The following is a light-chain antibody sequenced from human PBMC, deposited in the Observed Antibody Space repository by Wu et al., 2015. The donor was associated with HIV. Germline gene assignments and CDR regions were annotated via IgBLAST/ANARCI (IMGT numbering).Light chain of an antibody. CDR1: QSVGNS. CDR2: GSF. Sequence: EVVMTQSPATLSVPPGERATLSCRTSQSVGNSLAWYQHKPGQGPRLLIYGSFTRASGAPARFSGSGSGTEFTLTISDIQSEDFAVYYCQHYHNWPPWTFGQGTKVEMK. J-gene: IGKJ1*01. V-gene: IGKV3-15*01. CDR3: QHYHNWPPWT.